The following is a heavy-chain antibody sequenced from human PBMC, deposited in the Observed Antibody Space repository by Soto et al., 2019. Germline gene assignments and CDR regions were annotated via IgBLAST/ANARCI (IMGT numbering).Heavy chain of an antibody. CDR1: GFTFSGSA. CDR2: IRSKANSYAT. J-gene: IGHJ4*02. CDR3: TRHTSYSGSYGY. Sequence: GGSLRLSCAASGFTFSGSAMHWVRQASGKGLEWVGRIRSKANSYATAYAASVKGRFTISRDDSKNTAYLQMNSLKTEDTAVYYCTRHTSYSGSYGYWGQGTLVTVSS. V-gene: IGHV3-73*01. D-gene: IGHD1-26*01.